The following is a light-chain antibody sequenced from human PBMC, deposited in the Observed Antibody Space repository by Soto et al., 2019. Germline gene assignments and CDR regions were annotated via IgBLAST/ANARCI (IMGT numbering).Light chain of an antibody. V-gene: IGKV3-15*01. Sequence: EIVMTQSPATLSMSPGERATLSCRASQSIRSNLAWYQQKPGQAPRLLIYGAHNRATGIPARFSGGGSETEFTLTISSVQSEDFVVYYFQQYDNWNPPYTFGQWSKLEIK. J-gene: IGKJ2*01. CDR2: GAH. CDR1: QSIRSN. CDR3: QQYDNWNPPYT.